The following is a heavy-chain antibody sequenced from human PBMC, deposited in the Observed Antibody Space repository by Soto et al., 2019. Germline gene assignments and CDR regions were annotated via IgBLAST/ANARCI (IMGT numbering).Heavy chain of an antibody. Sequence: SETLSLTCTVSGGSISSGDYYWSWIRQPPWKGLEWIGYIYYSGSTYYNPSLKSRVTISVDTSKNQFSLKLSSVTAADTAVYYCARDKYYYDSSGYYTVDAFDIWGQGXMVTV. CDR1: GGSISSGDYY. V-gene: IGHV4-30-4*01. CDR3: ARDKYYYDSSGYYTVDAFDI. J-gene: IGHJ3*02. D-gene: IGHD3-22*01. CDR2: IYYSGST.